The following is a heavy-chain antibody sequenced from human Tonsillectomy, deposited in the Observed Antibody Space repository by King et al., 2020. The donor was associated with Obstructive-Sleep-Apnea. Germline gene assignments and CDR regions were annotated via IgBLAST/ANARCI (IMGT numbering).Heavy chain of an antibody. J-gene: IGHJ4*02. CDR1: GFTFDDYT. V-gene: IGHV3-43*01. CDR3: AKGSFVSGQKIDY. D-gene: IGHD2-15*01. CDR2: ITWDGRRI. Sequence: EVQLVESGGVVVQPGGSLRLSCAASGFTFDDYTMHWVRQAPGKGLEWVSLITWDGRRIHFADSVKGRFTSSRDNSKNSLYLQMNSQRTEETAVYYCAKGSFVSGQKIDYWGQGTLVTVSS.